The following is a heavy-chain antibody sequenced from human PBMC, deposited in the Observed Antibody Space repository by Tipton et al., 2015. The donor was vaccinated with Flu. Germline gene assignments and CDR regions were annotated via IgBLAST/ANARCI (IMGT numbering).Heavy chain of an antibody. CDR2: IYNNQYT. V-gene: IGHV4-4*09. CDR3: ARWGSSGDVVI. Sequence: TLSLTCTVSGGFVSSYYWNWIRQPPGKGLEWIGYIYNNQYTKYNPSLKSRVTVSVDPSMNQFSLKLSSVTAADTAVYYCARWGSSGDVVIWGQGTMVTVSS. D-gene: IGHD6-19*01. J-gene: IGHJ3*02. CDR1: GGFVSSYY.